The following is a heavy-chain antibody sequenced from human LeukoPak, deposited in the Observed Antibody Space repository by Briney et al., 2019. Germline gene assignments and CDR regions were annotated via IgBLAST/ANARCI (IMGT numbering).Heavy chain of an antibody. V-gene: IGHV4-59*01. CDR1: GGSISSYY. CDR2: IYYSGST. Sequence: SETLSLTCTVSGGSISSYYWSWIRQPPGKGLEWIGYIYYSGSTNYNPSLKSRVTISVDTSKNQFSLKLNSVTATDTAVYYCARGANWFDPWGQGTLVTVSS. J-gene: IGHJ5*02. CDR3: ARGANWFDP.